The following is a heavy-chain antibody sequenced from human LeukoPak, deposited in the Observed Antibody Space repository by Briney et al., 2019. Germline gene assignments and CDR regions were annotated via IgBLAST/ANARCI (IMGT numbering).Heavy chain of an antibody. CDR2: ISSGGSDI. J-gene: IGHJ4*02. Sequence: PGGSLRLSCAASGFTFSTYSMTWVRQAPGKGLEWVSSISSGGSDISYADSVKGRFTISRDNAKYSLYLQVNSLRAEDTAVYYCARLTGVVNAFDYWGQGTLVTVSS. CDR1: GFTFSTYS. CDR3: ARLTGVVNAFDY. D-gene: IGHD5-18*01. V-gene: IGHV3-21*01.